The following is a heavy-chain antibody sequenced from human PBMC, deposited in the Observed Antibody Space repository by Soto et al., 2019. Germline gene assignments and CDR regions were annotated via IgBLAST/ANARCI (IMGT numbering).Heavy chain of an antibody. CDR1: GGTFSSYA. V-gene: IGHV1-69*12. J-gene: IGHJ6*02. D-gene: IGHD1-26*01. CDR3: ARHPVSGSYAYYYGMDV. CDR2: IIPIFGTA. Sequence: QVQLVQSGAEVKKPGSSVKVSCKASGGTFSSYAISWVRQAPGQGLEWMGGIIPIFGTADYAQKFQGRVTITADESTSTAYMGMSSRRSEDTAVYYCARHPVSGSYAYYYGMDVWGQGTTVTVSS.